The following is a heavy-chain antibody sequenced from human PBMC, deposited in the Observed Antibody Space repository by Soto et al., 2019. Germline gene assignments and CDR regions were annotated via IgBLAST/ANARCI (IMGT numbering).Heavy chain of an antibody. Sequence: SVKVSCKASGGIFSTFGISWVRQAPGQGLEWMGGIIPFFGTARYSQKFEDRITITADESTNTVYMDLRSLTSEDTAIYYCAKSAPMDAGDKYYYDFWGQGALVTVSS. CDR1: GGIFSTFG. CDR3: AKSAPMDAGDKYYYDF. J-gene: IGHJ4*02. D-gene: IGHD4-17*01. V-gene: IGHV1-69*13. CDR2: IIPFFGTA.